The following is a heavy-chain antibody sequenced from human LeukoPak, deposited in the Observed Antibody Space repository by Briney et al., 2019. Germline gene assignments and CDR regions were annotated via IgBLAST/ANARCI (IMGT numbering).Heavy chain of an antibody. Sequence: GGSLRLSCAASAFTFSSYGMQWVRQAPGKGLEWVAVISYDGSNKYYADSVKGRFTISRDNSKNTLYLQMNSLRAEDTAVYYCAKAKGSTRPWGGFDYWGQGTLVTVSS. J-gene: IGHJ4*02. CDR1: AFTFSSYG. V-gene: IGHV3-30*18. CDR2: ISYDGSNK. CDR3: AKAKGSTRPWGGFDY. D-gene: IGHD2-2*01.